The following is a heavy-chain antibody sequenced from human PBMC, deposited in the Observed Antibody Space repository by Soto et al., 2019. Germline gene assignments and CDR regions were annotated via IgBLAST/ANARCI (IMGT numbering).Heavy chain of an antibody. D-gene: IGHD3-3*01. CDR2: ISKSGSPT. J-gene: IGHJ6*02. CDR1: RLKLSDYE. CDR3: ARDRTYDGSYATRYYVMDV. V-gene: IGHV3-48*03. Sequence: PGGNLRLSCAGARLKLSDYEINWVRQAPGKGMEWISYISKSGSPTYHADSVKGRFTISRDTAENSVHLQMNSLRVEDTAVYFCARDRTYDGSYATRYYVMDVWGQGSTVIVSS.